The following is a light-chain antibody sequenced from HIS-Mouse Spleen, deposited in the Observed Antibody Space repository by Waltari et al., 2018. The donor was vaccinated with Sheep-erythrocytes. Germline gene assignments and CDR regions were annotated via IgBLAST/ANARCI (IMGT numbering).Light chain of an antibody. V-gene: IGKV3-11*01. CDR3: QQRSNWYT. CDR1: QSVSSY. CDR2: DAS. Sequence: EIVLTQSPATLSLSPEERASQSVSSYLAWYQQKPGQAPRLLIYDASNRATGIPARFSGSGSGTDFTLTISSLEPEDFAVYYCQQRSNWYTFGQGTKLEIK. J-gene: IGKJ2*01.